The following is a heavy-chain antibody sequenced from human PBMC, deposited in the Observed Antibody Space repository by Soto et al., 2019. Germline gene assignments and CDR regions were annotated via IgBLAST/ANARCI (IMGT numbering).Heavy chain of an antibody. CDR1: GFTFSSFA. CDR2: ISGSGRST. Sequence: EVQLLESGGGSVQPGGSLRLSCAASGFTFSSFAMSWVRQDPEKGLEWVTGISGSGRSTFYAVSVKGRFTISRDNSKVTLYPQMNSLRAQDTAVYYCARDDAATAPSTFDYWGQGDVVTVSS. J-gene: IGHJ4*02. CDR3: ARDDAATAPSTFDY. D-gene: IGHD2-21*02. V-gene: IGHV3-23*01.